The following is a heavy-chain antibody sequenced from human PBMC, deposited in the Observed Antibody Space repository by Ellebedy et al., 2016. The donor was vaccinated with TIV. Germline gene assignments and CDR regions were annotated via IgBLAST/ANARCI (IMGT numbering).Heavy chain of an antibody. V-gene: IGHV1-69*13. J-gene: IGHJ6*02. Sequence: SVKVSXXASGGSFSKYAISWVRQPPGQGLEWMGGIIPVFGTTNSAHNFQGRVTITADESTTTAYMELSSLRFEDTSVYYCATSEIVIVPAASQYNNYAMDVWGHGTTVTVSS. D-gene: IGHD2-2*01. CDR1: GGSFSKYA. CDR2: IIPVFGTT. CDR3: ATSEIVIVPAASQYNNYAMDV.